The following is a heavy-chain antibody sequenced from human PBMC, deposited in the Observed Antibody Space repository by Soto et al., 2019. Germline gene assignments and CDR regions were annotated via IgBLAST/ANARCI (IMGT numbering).Heavy chain of an antibody. CDR2: IYWDDDN. J-gene: IGHJ4*02. D-gene: IGHD2-21*02. Sequence: SRPTLVNPTQTLTLTCTFSGFSLSTIGVGVGWIRQPPGKAPEWLALIYWDDDNRYSPSLKSRLTITKDTSKDQVVLTMTNMEPVDTATYYCAHRGVANCGGDCSLFDYSDQRTLVTVSS. CDR3: AHRGVANCGGDCSLFDY. V-gene: IGHV2-5*02. CDR1: GFSLSTIGVG.